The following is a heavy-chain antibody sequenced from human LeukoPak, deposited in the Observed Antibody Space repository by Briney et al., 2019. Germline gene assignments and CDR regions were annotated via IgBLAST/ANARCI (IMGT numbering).Heavy chain of an antibody. CDR2: IQSDGSDE. V-gene: IGHV3-30*02. J-gene: IGHJ4*02. D-gene: IGHD1-7*01. CDR1: GFSFSSFG. Sequence: GGSLRLSCAASGFSFSSFGLHWVRQAPGKGLEWVAFIQSDGSDEFYADSVKGRFTISRDNAKNSLYLQMNSLRAEDTAIYYCAREDDWNYEDYWGQGTLVTVSS. CDR3: AREDDWNYEDY.